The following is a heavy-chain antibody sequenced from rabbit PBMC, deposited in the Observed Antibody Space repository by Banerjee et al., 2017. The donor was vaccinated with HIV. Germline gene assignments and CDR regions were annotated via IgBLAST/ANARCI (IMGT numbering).Heavy chain of an antibody. CDR2: IYGGGVNS. CDR1: GFDFSTTYY. J-gene: IGHJ4*01. D-gene: IGHD4-1*01. V-gene: IGHV1S40*01. CDR3: ARDLAGVIGWNFNL. Sequence: QSLEESGGGLVKPEGSLTLTCTASGFDFSTTYYIYWVRQAPGKGLEWIGCIYGGGVNSFYATWAKGRFAIAKPSSTTVTLQMTGLTAADTATYFCARDLAGVIGWNFNLWGPGTLVTVS.